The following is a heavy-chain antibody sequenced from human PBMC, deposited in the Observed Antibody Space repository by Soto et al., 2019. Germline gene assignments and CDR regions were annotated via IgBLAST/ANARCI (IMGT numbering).Heavy chain of an antibody. V-gene: IGHV1-69*04. CDR1: GGTFSSYT. D-gene: IGHD3-3*01. CDR2: IIPILGIA. Sequence: SVKVSCKASGGTFSSYTISWVRQAPGQGLEWMGRIIPILGIANYAQKFQGRVTITADKSTSTAYMELSSLRSEDTAVYYCAREAIFGVVITGYYYYYMDVWGKGTTVTVSS. J-gene: IGHJ6*03. CDR3: AREAIFGVVITGYYYYYMDV.